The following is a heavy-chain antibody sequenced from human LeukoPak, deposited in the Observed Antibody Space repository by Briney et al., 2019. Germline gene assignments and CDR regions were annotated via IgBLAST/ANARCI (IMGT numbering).Heavy chain of an antibody. CDR1: GFTFSSYA. J-gene: IGHJ4*02. CDR2: ISGSGGST. D-gene: IGHD6-13*01. V-gene: IGHV3-23*01. Sequence: PGGSLRLSCAASGFTFSSYAMSWVRQAPGKGLEWVSAISGSGGSTYYADSVKGRFTISRDNSKNTLYLQMNSLRAEDTAVCYCAKDLRSSQVIDYWGQGTLVTVSS. CDR3: AKDLRSSQVIDY.